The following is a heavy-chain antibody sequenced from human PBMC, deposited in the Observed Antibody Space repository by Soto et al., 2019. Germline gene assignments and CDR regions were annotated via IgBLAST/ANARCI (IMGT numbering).Heavy chain of an antibody. Sequence: GRSLRISCEGSGFSFHDYTMHWVRQVPGKGLEWVSLITWDGGSKFYADSVKGRFTISRDNSKNSLFLQMNSLRSEDTGLYYCAKGSGVPYNDLLTYYYSYGIHDWGQGITGTGFS. J-gene: IGHJ6*02. D-gene: IGHD3-22*01. CDR3: AKGSGVPYNDLLTYYYSYGIHD. V-gene: IGHV3-43*01. CDR1: GFSFHDYT. CDR2: ITWDGGSK.